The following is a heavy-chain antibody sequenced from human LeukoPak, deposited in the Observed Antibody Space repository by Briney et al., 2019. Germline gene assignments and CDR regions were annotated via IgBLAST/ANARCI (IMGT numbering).Heavy chain of an antibody. V-gene: IGHV1-69*01. D-gene: IGHD2-2*01. J-gene: IGHJ4*02. CDR2: IIPIFGTA. CDR1: GGTFSSYA. CDR3: ARGGGDIVVVPAAYFDY. Sequence: GSSVTVSCKASGGTFSSYAISWVRQAPGQGLEWMGGIIPIFGTANYAQKFQGRVTITADESTSTAYMELSSLRSEDTAVYYCARGGGDIVVVPAAYFDYWGQGTLLTVSS.